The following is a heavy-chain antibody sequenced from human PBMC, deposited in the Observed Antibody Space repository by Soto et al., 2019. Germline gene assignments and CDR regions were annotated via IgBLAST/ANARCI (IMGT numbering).Heavy chain of an antibody. CDR1: GGSISSGDYY. CDR2: IYYSGST. CDR3: ARVRAQLWPKVDY. V-gene: IGHV4-30-4*01. Sequence: SETLSLTCTVSGGSISSGDYYWSWIRQPPGKGLEWIGYIYYSGSTYYNPSLKSRVTISVDTSKNQFSLKLSSVTAADTAVCYCARVRAQLWPKVDYWGQGTLVTVSS. J-gene: IGHJ4*02. D-gene: IGHD5-18*01.